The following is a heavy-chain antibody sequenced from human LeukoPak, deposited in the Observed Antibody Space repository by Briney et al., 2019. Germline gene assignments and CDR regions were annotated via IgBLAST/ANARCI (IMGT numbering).Heavy chain of an antibody. CDR3: AGAKKGVAGFFDK. CDR2: IYYSGST. CDR1: GDSISNYY. V-gene: IGHV4-59*08. J-gene: IGHJ4*02. Sequence: KSSETLSLTCTVPGDSISNYYWSWIRQPPGKRLQWIGYIYYSGSTNYNPSLKSRVSTSMDTSKNQFSLKLTSVTAADTAVYYCAGAKKGVAGFFDKWGQGTLVTVSS. D-gene: IGHD6-19*01.